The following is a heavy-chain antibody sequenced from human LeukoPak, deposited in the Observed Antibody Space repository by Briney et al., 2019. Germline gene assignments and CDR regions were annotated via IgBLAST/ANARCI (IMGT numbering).Heavy chain of an antibody. CDR2: ISGSGSST. Sequence: QSGGSLRLSCAASGFTFSSYTMSWVRQAPGKGLEWVSAISGSGSSTYYADSVKGRFTISRDNSKNTLYLQMNSLRAEDTAVYYCAKDLDSPGSRDYWGQGTLVTVSS. CDR1: GFTFSSYT. D-gene: IGHD1-1*01. CDR3: AKDLDSPGSRDY. J-gene: IGHJ4*02. V-gene: IGHV3-23*01.